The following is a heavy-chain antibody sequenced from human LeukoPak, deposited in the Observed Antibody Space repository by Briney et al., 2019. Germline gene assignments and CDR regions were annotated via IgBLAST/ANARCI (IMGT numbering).Heavy chain of an antibody. CDR3: ARDRYYGDYPELVDY. V-gene: IGHV3-21*01. CDR1: GFTFSSYS. J-gene: IGHJ4*02. D-gene: IGHD4-17*01. CDR2: ISSNSSYI. Sequence: GGSLRLSCAASGFTFSSYSMNWVRQAPGKGLEWVSSISSNSSYIYYADSVKGRFTISRDNAKNSLYLQMNSLRAEDTAVYYCARDRYYGDYPELVDYWGQGTLVTVSS.